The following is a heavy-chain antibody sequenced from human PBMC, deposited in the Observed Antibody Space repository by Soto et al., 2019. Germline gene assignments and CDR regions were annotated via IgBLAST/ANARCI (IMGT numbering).Heavy chain of an antibody. CDR1: GYIFTNFA. Sequence: AASVKVSCKASGYIFTNFAAHWVRQAPGQRPEWMGWINPGNGDTKYSEKFQGRLAITRDTSANTAYMHLSGLTSEDTAIYYCARMVRGLSVDYWGQGTLVTVSS. CDR2: INPGNGDT. D-gene: IGHD3-10*01. CDR3: ARMVRGLSVDY. V-gene: IGHV1-3*01. J-gene: IGHJ4*02.